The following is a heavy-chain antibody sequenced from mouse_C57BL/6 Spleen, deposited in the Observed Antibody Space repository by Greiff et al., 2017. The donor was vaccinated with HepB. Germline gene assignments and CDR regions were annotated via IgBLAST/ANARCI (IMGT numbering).Heavy chain of an antibody. J-gene: IGHJ1*03. D-gene: IGHD4-1*01. CDR2: ISYDGSN. Sequence: EVQLVESGPGLVKPSQSLSLTCSVTGYSITSGYYWNWIRQFPGNKLEWMGYISYDGSNNYNPSLKNRISITRDTSKNQFFLKLNSVTTEDTATYYCARKLDWYFDVWGTGTTVTVSS. V-gene: IGHV3-6*01. CDR1: GYSITSGYY. CDR3: ARKLDWYFDV.